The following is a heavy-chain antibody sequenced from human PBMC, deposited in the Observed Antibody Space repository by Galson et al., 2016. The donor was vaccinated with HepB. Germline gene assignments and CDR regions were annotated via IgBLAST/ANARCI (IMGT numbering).Heavy chain of an antibody. V-gene: IGHV3-23*01. CDR2: ISGSGRIT. CDR3: ATDNLAYCGADCYS. J-gene: IGHJ5*02. Sequence: SSISGSGRITYYADSVRGRFTISRDNSKSTLYLRMNSLRAEDTAVYYCATDNLAYCGADCYSWGQGTRVTVSS. D-gene: IGHD2-21*02.